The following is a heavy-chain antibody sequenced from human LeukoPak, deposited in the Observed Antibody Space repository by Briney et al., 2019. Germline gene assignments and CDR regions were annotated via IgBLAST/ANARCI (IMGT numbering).Heavy chain of an antibody. V-gene: IGHV3-30*18. D-gene: IGHD4-17*01. J-gene: IGHJ4*02. CDR3: AKTYGDYPFDY. CDR2: ISYDGSNK. CDR1: GFTFSSYG. Sequence: GGSLRLSCAASGFTFSSYGMHWVRQAPGKGLEGVAVISYDGSNKYYADSVKGRFTISRDNSKNTLYLQMNSLRAEDTAVYYCAKTYGDYPFDYWGQGTLVTVSS.